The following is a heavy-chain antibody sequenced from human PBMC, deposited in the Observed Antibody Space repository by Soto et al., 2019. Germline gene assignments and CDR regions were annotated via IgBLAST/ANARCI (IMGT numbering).Heavy chain of an antibody. CDR1: GFTFSRFW. D-gene: IGHD3-10*01. Sequence: GGSLRLSCAASGFTFSRFWMNWVRQAPGKGLEWVSSISSSSGCTYYADSVKGRFTISRDNSKNTLYLQMNSLRAEDTAVYYCAKSSYTMVRGVIWVPIFGMDVWGQGTTVTVSS. J-gene: IGHJ6*02. CDR3: AKSSYTMVRGVIWVPIFGMDV. V-gene: IGHV3-23*01. CDR2: ISSSSGCT.